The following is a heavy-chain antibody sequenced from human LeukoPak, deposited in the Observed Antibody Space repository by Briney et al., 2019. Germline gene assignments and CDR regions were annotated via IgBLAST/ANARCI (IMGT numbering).Heavy chain of an antibody. CDR3: AREGTRGSDGWFDP. D-gene: IGHD1-1*01. V-gene: IGHV4-38-2*02. CDR1: GYSISSGYY. CDR2: IYHSGST. J-gene: IGHJ5*02. Sequence: SETLSLTCAVSGYSISSGYYWGWIRQPPGKGLEWIGSIYHSGSTYYNPSLKSRVTISVDTSKNQFSLKLSSVTAADTAVYYCAREGTRGSDGWFDPWGQGTLVTVSS.